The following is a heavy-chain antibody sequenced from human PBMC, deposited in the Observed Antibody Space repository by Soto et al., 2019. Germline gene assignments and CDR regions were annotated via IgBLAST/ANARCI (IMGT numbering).Heavy chain of an antibody. V-gene: IGHV4-39*01. CDR3: ARHSGYSYGFDY. CDR2: IFSSGTT. Sequence: SETLSLTCNVSGDSTNTRSYYWGWIRQPPGQGLEWIANIFSSGTTDYNSSLKSRVTISIDTSKNHFSLEVRSVAAADTAVYFCARHSGYSYGFDYWGQGVLVTVSS. D-gene: IGHD5-18*01. CDR1: GDSTNTRSYY. J-gene: IGHJ4*02.